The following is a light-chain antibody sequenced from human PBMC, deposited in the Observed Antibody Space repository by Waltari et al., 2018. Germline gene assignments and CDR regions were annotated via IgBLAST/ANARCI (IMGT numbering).Light chain of an antibody. CDR3: SSYISSTSVI. V-gene: IGLV2-23*02. CDR2: EVN. Sequence: QSALTQPASVSGSPGQSITISCTGTRSDVGNYNLVSWYQQHPGKAPKLMISEVNKRPSGVSNRFAGSSSGNTASLTIFGLQSEDEASYYCSSYISSTSVIFGGGTKLTVL. CDR1: RSDVGNYNL. J-gene: IGLJ2*01.